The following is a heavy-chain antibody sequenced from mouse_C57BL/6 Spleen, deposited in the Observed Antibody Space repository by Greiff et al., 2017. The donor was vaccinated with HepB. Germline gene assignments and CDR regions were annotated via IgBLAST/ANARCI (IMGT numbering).Heavy chain of an antibody. CDR2: INPSSGYT. V-gene: IGHV1-7*01. Sequence: QVQLQQSGAELAKPGASVKLSCKASGYTFTSYWMHWVKQRPGQGLEWIGCINPSSGYTKYNQKFKDKATLTADKSSSTAYMQLSSLTYEDSAVYYCATDYDGSSYDYAMDYWGQGTSVTVSS. CDR3: ATDYDGSSYDYAMDY. D-gene: IGHD1-1*01. J-gene: IGHJ4*01. CDR1: GYTFTSYW.